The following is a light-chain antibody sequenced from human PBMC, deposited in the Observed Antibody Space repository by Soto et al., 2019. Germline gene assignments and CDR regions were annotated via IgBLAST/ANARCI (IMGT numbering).Light chain of an antibody. CDR2: GXS. CDR3: HHYQELTRT. J-gene: IGKJ4*02. V-gene: IGKV3-15*01. CDR1: QSDSPN. Sequence: VMTLSPATLAVSAGEKANISXSAGQSDSPNLAWYQQKPGXGPSXXXVGXSTSAMGSPARLSGSGSGTDFTLTISSLQSEHFEVYYYHHYQELTRTFGGGTKVDIK.